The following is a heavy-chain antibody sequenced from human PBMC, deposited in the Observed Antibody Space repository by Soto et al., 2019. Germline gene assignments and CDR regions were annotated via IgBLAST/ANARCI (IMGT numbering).Heavy chain of an antibody. Sequence: QVQLVQSGAEVKKPGASVKVSCKVSGYTLTGLSMNWVRQAPGKGLEWMGGFDPEDGETIYAQKFQGRVTMTKDTSKDTAYMAYRRLRSEDTAVYYCDYGSYNKTDGGIDDWGQGTLVTVSS. V-gene: IGHV1-24*01. CDR2: FDPEDGET. D-gene: IGHD1-1*01. J-gene: IGHJ4*02. CDR3: DYGSYNKTDGGIDD. CDR1: GYTLTGLS.